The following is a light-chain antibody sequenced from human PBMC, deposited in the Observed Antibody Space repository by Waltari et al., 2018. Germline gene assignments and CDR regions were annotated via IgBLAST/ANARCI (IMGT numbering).Light chain of an antibody. CDR2: DVI. Sequence: QSALTQPASVSGSPGQSITISCTGTSSDIGGYVYVSWYQQYPGKAPKLMIYDVIYRPSGVSNRFSGSKSGNTASLTISGLQAEDEADYYCCSYTSASTLGVFGGGTKLTVL. CDR1: SSDIGGYVY. CDR3: CSYTSASTLGV. V-gene: IGLV2-14*03. J-gene: IGLJ3*02.